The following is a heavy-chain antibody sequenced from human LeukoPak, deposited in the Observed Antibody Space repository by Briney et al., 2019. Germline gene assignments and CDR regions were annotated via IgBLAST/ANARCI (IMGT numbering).Heavy chain of an antibody. J-gene: IGHJ4*02. CDR1: GGSFSGYY. D-gene: IGHD3-22*01. CDR2: INHSGST. Sequence: SQTLSLTCAVYGGSFSGYYWSWIRQPPGKGLEWIGEINHSGSTNYNPSLKSRVTISVDTSKNQFSLKLSSVTAADTAVYYCAREGPEYYYDSSSLWDYWGQGTLVTVSS. V-gene: IGHV4-34*01. CDR3: AREGPEYYYDSSSLWDY.